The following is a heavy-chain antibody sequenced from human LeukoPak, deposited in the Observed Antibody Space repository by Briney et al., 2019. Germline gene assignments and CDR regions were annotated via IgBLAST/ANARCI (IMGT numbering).Heavy chain of an antibody. J-gene: IGHJ4*02. V-gene: IGHV1-69*04. CDR2: IIPILGIA. D-gene: IGHD3-22*01. Sequence: SVKVSCKASGGTFSSYAISWVRQAPGQGLEWMGRIIPILGIANYAQKFQGRVTITADKSTSTAYMELSSLRSEDTAVYYCVTTGEYYYDSSGLDYWGQGTLVTVSS. CDR3: VTTGEYYYDSSGLDY. CDR1: GGTFSSYA.